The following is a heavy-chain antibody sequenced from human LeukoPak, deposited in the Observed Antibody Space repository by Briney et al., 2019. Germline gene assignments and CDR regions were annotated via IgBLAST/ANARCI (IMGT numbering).Heavy chain of an antibody. CDR1: GFTFRDYW. Sequence: PGGSLRLSCVASGFTFRDYWMTWVRQAPGKGLEWVANIKEDGSEKNYADSVKGRFTTSRDNSKNSVYLQMNSLRGEDTAVYYCARARYGDFWGQGNRVTVFS. V-gene: IGHV3-7*04. J-gene: IGHJ4*02. D-gene: IGHD1-14*01. CDR2: IKEDGSEK. CDR3: ARARYGDF.